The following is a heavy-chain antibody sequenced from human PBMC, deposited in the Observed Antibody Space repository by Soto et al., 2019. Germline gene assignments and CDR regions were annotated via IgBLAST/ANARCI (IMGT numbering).Heavy chain of an antibody. CDR3: AKHGIVGTPYYYYFYMDA. Sequence: EVQLLESGGGSVQPGGSLRLSCAASGFVFSTYAMSWVRQAPGKGLEWVSSISGHGGTTYYADSVKGRFTVSRDKSTNTLFLQMDSLRAEDTAVYYCAKHGIVGTPYYYYFYMDAWGRGTTVIVSS. J-gene: IGHJ6*03. D-gene: IGHD1-7*01. CDR2: ISGHGGTT. V-gene: IGHV3-23*01. CDR1: GFVFSTYA.